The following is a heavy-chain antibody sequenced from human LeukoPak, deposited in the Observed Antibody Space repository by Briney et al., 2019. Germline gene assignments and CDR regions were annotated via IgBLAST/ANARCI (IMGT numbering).Heavy chain of an antibody. J-gene: IGHJ4*02. D-gene: IGHD3-10*01. CDR1: GSTFSDYY. CDR3: ARIVGLRRVNQIDY. V-gene: IGHV3-11*04. Sequence: GGSLRLSCAASGSTFSDYYMSWIRQAPGKGLEWVSYISSSGSTIYYADSVKGRFTISRDNAQNSLYLQMNSLRAEDTAVYYCARIVGLRRVNQIDYWGQGTLVTVSS. CDR2: ISSSGSTI.